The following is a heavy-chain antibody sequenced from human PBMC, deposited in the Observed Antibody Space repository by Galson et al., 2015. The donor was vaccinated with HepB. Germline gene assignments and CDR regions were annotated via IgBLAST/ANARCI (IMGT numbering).Heavy chain of an antibody. CDR3: ASGRRDGYRYFDY. J-gene: IGHJ4*02. D-gene: IGHD5-24*01. CDR1: GGSINDYY. Sequence: ETLSLTCIVSGGSINDYYWAWIRQLPGKGLEWIGSNFYSGSTYYNPSLKGRVTISVETSKNQLSLKVNSVTAADTAFYYCASGRRDGYRYFDYWGQGTLVTVSS. V-gene: IGHV4-59*04. CDR2: NFYSGST.